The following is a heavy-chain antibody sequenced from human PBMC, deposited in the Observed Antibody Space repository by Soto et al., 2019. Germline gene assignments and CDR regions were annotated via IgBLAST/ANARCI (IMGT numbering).Heavy chain of an antibody. Sequence: EVQLVESGGGLVQPGGSLILSCAASGFTFSTYHMNWVRQAPGKGLEWVSYIHSGGSRIYYADSVKGRFTISRDNAKNSQYLQMNSLRAEHTAVYYCARDGSTVTTNYHYAMDVWGQGTTVTVSS. V-gene: IGHV3-48*03. CDR1: GFTFSTYH. CDR3: ARDGSTVTTNYHYAMDV. J-gene: IGHJ6*02. D-gene: IGHD4-17*01. CDR2: IHSGGSRI.